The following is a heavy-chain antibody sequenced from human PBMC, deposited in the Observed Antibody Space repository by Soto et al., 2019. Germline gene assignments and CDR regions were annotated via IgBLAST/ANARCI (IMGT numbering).Heavy chain of an antibody. J-gene: IGHJ4*02. CDR3: VRDYDSSGYNSDY. D-gene: IGHD3-22*01. CDR2: INSEGTGT. Sequence: LRLSFAASGFTFSSYWMHWVRQVPGKGLVWVSRINSEGTGTIYADSVKGRFTISRDNAKNTLYLQMNSLRAEDTAVYYCVRDYDSSGYNSDYWGQGTPVTVSS. CDR1: GFTFSSYW. V-gene: IGHV3-74*01.